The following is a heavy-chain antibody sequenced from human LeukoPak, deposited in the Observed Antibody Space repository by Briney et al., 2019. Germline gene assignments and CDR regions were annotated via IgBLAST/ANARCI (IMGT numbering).Heavy chain of an antibody. V-gene: IGHV3-11*06. CDR2: ISSSSSYT. J-gene: IGHJ4*02. D-gene: IGHD2-21*02. CDR1: GFTFSDYY. Sequence: GGSLRLSCAASGFTFSDYYMSWIRQAPGKGLEWVSYISSSSSYTNYADSVKGRFTISGDNAKNSLYLQMNSLRAEDTAVYYCARANIVVVTAIQKSCYFDYWGQGTLVTVSS. CDR3: ARANIVVVTAIQKSCYFDY.